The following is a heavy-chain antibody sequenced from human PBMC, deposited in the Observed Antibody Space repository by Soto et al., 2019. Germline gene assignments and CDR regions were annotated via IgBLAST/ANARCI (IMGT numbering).Heavy chain of an antibody. Sequence: GESLKISCKGSGYSFTSYLIGWVRQMPGKGLEWMGIIYPGDSDTRYSPSFQGQVTILADKSISTAYLQWSSLKASDTAMYYCARRGYYYDSSGYSPPIDYWGQGTLVTVSS. CDR1: GYSFTSYL. CDR3: ARRGYYYDSSGYSPPIDY. V-gene: IGHV5-51*01. J-gene: IGHJ4*02. CDR2: IYPGDSDT. D-gene: IGHD3-22*01.